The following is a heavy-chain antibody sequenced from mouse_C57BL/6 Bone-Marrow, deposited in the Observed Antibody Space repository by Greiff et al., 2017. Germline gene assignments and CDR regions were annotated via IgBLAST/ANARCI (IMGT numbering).Heavy chain of an antibody. CDR2: IRLKSDNYST. J-gene: IGHJ1*03. D-gene: IGHD1-1*01. V-gene: IGHV6-3*01. CDR1: GFTFSNYW. CDR3: ADYYGSRKRYFDV. Sequence: EVKVEESGRGLVQPGGSMKLSCVASGFTFSNYWMNWVRQSPEKGLEWVAQIRLKSDNYSTHYAESVKGRFTISRDDSKSSVYLQMNNLRAEDTGIYYCADYYGSRKRYFDVWGTGTTVTVSS.